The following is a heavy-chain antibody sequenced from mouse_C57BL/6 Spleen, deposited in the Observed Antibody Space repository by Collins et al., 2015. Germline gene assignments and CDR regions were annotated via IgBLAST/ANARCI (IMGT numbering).Heavy chain of an antibody. CDR1: GYSITSGYY. V-gene: IGHV3-6*02. Sequence: VQLQESGPGLVKPSQSLSLTCSVTGYSITSGYYWNWIRQFPGNKLEWMGYISYDGTNNYNPSLKNRVSITRDTSKNQFFLKLSSVTTEDTTTYYCARGMITTAMDYWGQGTSVTVSS. J-gene: IGHJ4*01. CDR2: ISYDGTN. CDR3: ARGMITTAMDY. D-gene: IGHD2-4*01.